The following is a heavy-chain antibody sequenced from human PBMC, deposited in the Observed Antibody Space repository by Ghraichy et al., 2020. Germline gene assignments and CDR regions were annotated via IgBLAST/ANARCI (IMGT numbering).Heavy chain of an antibody. CDR3: ARDRGSSGWYVPY. D-gene: IGHD6-19*01. CDR2: INPNSGGT. J-gene: IGHJ4*02. CDR1: GYTFTGYY. V-gene: IGHV1-2*02. Sequence: ASVKVSCKASGYTFTGYYMHWVRQAPGQGLEWMGWINPNSGGTNYAQKFQGRVTMTRDTSISTAYMELSRLRSDDTAVYYCARDRGSSGWYVPYWGQGTLVTVSS.